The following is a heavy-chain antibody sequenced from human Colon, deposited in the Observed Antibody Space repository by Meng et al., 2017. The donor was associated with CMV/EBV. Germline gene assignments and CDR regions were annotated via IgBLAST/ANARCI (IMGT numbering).Heavy chain of an antibody. D-gene: IGHD1-26*01. CDR1: GFTFSSFS. V-gene: IGHV3-48*04. CDR3: ARDKGFLGGTFDY. Sequence: GGSLRLSCAASGFTFSSFSMNWVRQAPGKGLEWVSYISSSTKYYVDSVKGRFTVSRDDARDSLYLQLNSLRAEDTALYYCARDKGFLGGTFDYWGQGTLVTVSS. CDR2: ISSSTK. J-gene: IGHJ4*02.